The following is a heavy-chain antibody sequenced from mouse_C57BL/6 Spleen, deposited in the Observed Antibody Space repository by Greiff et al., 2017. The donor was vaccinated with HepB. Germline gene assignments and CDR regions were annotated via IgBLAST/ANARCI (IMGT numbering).Heavy chain of an antibody. CDR1: GYSITSGYY. J-gene: IGHJ3*01. Sequence: EVQLVESGPGLVKPSQSLSLTCSVTGYSITSGYYWNWIRQFPGNKLEWMGYISYDGSNNYNPSLKNRISITRDTSKNQFFLKLNSVTTEDTATYYCARYYGSTGFAYWGQGTLVTVSA. V-gene: IGHV3-6*01. D-gene: IGHD1-1*01. CDR2: ISYDGSN. CDR3: ARYYGSTGFAY.